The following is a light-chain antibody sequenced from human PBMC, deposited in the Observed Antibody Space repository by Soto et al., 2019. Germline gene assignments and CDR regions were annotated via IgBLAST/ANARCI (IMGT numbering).Light chain of an antibody. CDR2: DNN. Sequence: QSELTQPPSVSAAPGQKVTISCSGSISNIGNNYVSWYQQLPGTATKLLIYDNNKRPSEIPDRFSGSKSGTSATLGITGHQTGDEADYYCGTWDSSLSAVVFGGATQLPVL. J-gene: IGLJ2*01. CDR1: ISNIGNNY. CDR3: GTWDSSLSAVV. V-gene: IGLV1-51*01.